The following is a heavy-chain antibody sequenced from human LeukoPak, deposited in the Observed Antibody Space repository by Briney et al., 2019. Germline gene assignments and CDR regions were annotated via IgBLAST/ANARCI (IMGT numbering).Heavy chain of an antibody. J-gene: IGHJ6*02. CDR3: ARDSPGAVAVGYYYGMDV. CDR1: GDSVSSNSAA. CDR2: TYYRSKWYN. V-gene: IGHV6-1*01. D-gene: IGHD6-19*01. Sequence: SQTLSLTCAISGDSVSSNSAAWNWIRQSPSRGLEWLGRTYYRSKWYNDYAVSVKSRITINPDTSKNQFSLQLNSVTPEDTAVYYRARDSPGAVAVGYYYGMDVWGQGTTVTVSS.